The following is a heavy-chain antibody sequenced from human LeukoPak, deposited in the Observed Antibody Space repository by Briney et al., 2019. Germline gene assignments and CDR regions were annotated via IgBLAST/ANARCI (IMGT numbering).Heavy chain of an antibody. CDR3: ARALGRLYGGNVVDY. J-gene: IGHJ4*02. CDR2: ISSNGGST. CDR1: GFTFSSYA. Sequence: SGGSLRLSCAASGFTFSSYAMHWVRQAPGKGLEYVSAISSNGGSTYYANSVKGRFTISRDNSKNTLYLQMGSLRAEDMAVYYCARALGRLYGGNVVDYWGQGTLVTVSS. V-gene: IGHV3-64*01. D-gene: IGHD4-23*01.